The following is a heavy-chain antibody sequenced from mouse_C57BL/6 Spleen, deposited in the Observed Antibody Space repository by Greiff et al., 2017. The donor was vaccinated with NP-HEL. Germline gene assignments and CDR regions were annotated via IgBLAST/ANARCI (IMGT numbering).Heavy chain of an antibody. CDR2: IYPRSGNT. Sequence: QVQPQQSGAELARPGASVKLSCKASGYTFTSYGISWVKQRTGQGLEWIGEIYPRSGNTYYNEKFKGKATLTADKSSSTAYMELRSLTSEDSAVYFGARDYGSSYLYYFDYWGQGTTLTVSS. D-gene: IGHD1-1*01. CDR1: GYTFTSYG. V-gene: IGHV1-81*01. CDR3: ARDYGSSYLYYFDY. J-gene: IGHJ2*01.